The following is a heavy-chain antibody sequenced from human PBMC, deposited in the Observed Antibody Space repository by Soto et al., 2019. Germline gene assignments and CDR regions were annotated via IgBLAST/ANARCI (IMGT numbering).Heavy chain of an antibody. CDR3: AKIGSSSSEDYSYMDV. CDR2: ISGSGGST. CDR1: GFTFSSYA. J-gene: IGHJ6*03. D-gene: IGHD6-6*01. Sequence: PGGSLRLSCAASGFTFSSYAMSWVRQAPGKGMEWVSAISGSGGSTYYADSVKGRFTISRDNSKNTLYLQMNSLRAEDTAVFYCAKIGSSSSEDYSYMDVWGKGTTVTVSS. V-gene: IGHV3-23*01.